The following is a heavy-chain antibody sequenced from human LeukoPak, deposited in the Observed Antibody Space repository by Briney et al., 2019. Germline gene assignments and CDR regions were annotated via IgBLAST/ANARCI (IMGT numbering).Heavy chain of an antibody. V-gene: IGHV4-4*07. D-gene: IGHD2-2*01. J-gene: IGHJ3*02. Sequence: PSETLSLTCTVSGGSISNYYWSWIRQPAGKGLECIGRIHRSGSTDYNPSLKSRVTMSVDMSKNQFSLKLSSVTAADTAVYYCARDPLLRDLYHFDIWGQGTMVTVSS. CDR2: IHRSGST. CDR1: GGSISNYY. CDR3: ARDPLLRDLYHFDI.